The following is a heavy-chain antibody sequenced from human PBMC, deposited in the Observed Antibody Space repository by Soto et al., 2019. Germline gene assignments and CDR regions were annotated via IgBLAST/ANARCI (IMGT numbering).Heavy chain of an antibody. CDR1: GFTVSISY. Sequence: ELQLVESGGALVQPGGSLRLSCAASGFTVSISYMSWVRQVPGKGLEWVSILYSDGNAWYADSVKGRFTVSTDSSKNTLFLQMSSLRAEDSAVYYCAKRKYFPSTTCFDYWGQGTLVTVSS. CDR3: AKRKYFPSTTCFDY. J-gene: IGHJ4*02. D-gene: IGHD2-2*01. V-gene: IGHV3-66*01. CDR2: LYSDGNA.